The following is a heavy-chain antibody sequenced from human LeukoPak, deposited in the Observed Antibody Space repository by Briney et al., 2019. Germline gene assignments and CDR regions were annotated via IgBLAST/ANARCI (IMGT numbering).Heavy chain of an antibody. V-gene: IGHV3-48*03. J-gene: IGHJ4*02. D-gene: IGHD3-22*01. CDR1: EFTFSSYE. CDR2: ISSSGSKI. Sequence: GGPLSLSCAALEFTFSSYEMTWFGKAQGKGLEWVPSISSSGSKIYYADSVKGRFTISRDNAKNSLYLQMNSLRAEDTAVYYCARDRARVTGSGYYDYWGQGTLVTVSS. CDR3: ARDRARVTGSGYYDY.